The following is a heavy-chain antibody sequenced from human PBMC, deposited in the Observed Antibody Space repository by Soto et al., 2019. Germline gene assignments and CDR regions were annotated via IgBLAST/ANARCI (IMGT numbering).Heavy chain of an antibody. V-gene: IGHV3-30*04. Sequence: GGSLRLSCAASGFSFSVYALHWVRHAPGKGLEWVALISYDGRNKYYADSVKGRFTISRDNARNSLYLQMNSLRVEDTAVYYCVRVGRMGGYWGQGTLVTVSS. CDR2: ISYDGRNK. J-gene: IGHJ4*02. D-gene: IGHD3-16*01. CDR1: GFSFSVYA. CDR3: VRVGRMGGY.